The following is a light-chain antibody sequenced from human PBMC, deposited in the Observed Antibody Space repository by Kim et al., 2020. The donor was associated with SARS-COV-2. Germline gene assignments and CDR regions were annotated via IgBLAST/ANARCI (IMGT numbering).Light chain of an antibody. CDR2: AAS. CDR3: QQYNKWPPWT. CDR1: QSVNSN. Sequence: YPGERVTLSCRASQSVNSNLAWYQQKPGQPPRLLIYAASTRATGLPARFSGSGSGTEFTLTISSLQSEDYAIYYCQQYNKWPPWTFGQGTKVDIK. V-gene: IGKV3-15*01. J-gene: IGKJ1*01.